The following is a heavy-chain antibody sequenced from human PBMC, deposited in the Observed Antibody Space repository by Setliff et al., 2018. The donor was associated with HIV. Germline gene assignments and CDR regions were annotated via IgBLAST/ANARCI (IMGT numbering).Heavy chain of an antibody. Sequence: ASVKVSCKTAEYTSASYVINWVRQATGQGLEWLGWMNPNSGNTGYAQKFQGRVTITRNTSISTAYMELSSLRSEDTAVYYCARGPQLQRRVNDTFDVWGQGTMVTVSS. V-gene: IGHV1-8*01. J-gene: IGHJ3*01. CDR1: EYTSASYV. CDR3: ARGPQLQRRVNDTFDV. CDR2: MNPNSGNT. D-gene: IGHD1-1*01.